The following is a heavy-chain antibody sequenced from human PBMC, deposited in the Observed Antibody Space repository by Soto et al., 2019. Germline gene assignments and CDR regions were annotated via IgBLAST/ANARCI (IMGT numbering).Heavy chain of an antibody. CDR2: IKSKTDGGTT. D-gene: IGHD1-7*01. Sequence: GGSLRLSCAASGFTFSNAWMSWVRQAPGKGLEWVGRIKSKTDGGTTDYAAPVKGRFTISRDDSKNTLYLQMNSLKTEDTAVYYCIGTRWLELRGFDYWGQGTLVTVSS. CDR1: GFTFSNAW. J-gene: IGHJ4*02. CDR3: IGTRWLELRGFDY. V-gene: IGHV3-15*01.